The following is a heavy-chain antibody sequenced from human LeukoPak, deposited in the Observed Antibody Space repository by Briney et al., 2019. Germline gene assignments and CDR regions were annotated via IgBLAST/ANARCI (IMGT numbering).Heavy chain of an antibody. CDR3: ARSLAREDTADTFDY. Sequence: ASVKVSCKASGYTFTSYYMHWVRQAPGQGLEWMGRINPNSGGTNYAQKFQGRVTMTRDTSISTAYMELSRLRSDDTAVYYCARSLAREDTADTFDYWGQGTLVTVSS. CDR1: GYTFTSYY. CDR2: INPNSGGT. D-gene: IGHD5-18*01. V-gene: IGHV1-2*06. J-gene: IGHJ4*02.